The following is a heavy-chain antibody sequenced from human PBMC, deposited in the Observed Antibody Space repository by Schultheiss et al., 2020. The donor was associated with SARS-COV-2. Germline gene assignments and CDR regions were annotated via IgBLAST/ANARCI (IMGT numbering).Heavy chain of an antibody. V-gene: IGHV3-74*01. CDR1: RFTFKSYS. Sequence: GGSLRLSCVASRFTFKSYSMNWVRQAPGKGLEWVSRINSDGIITGYADSVKGRFTTSRDNSKNTLYLQMNSLRAEDTAVYYCARSSGWRAFDIWGQGTMVTVSS. CDR3: ARSSGWRAFDI. D-gene: IGHD6-19*01. J-gene: IGHJ3*02. CDR2: INSDGIIT.